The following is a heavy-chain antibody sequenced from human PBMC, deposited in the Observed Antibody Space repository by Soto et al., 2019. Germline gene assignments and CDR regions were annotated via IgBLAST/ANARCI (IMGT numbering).Heavy chain of an antibody. D-gene: IGHD3-9*01. V-gene: IGHV3-48*03. CDR1: GFTFSSYE. CDR3: ARGDILPGYCGY. J-gene: IGHJ4*02. CDR2: ISSSGSTI. Sequence: EVQLVESGGGLVQPGGSLRLSCAASGFTFSSYEMNWVRQAPGKGLEWVSYISSSGSTIYYADSVKGRFTISRDNAKNSLYLQMNSLRAEDTAVYYCARGDILPGYCGYWGQGTLVTVSS.